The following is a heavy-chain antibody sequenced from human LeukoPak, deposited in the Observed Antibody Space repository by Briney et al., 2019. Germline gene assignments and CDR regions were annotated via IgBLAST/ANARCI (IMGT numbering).Heavy chain of an antibody. J-gene: IGHJ4*02. CDR2: MNPNSGNT. V-gene: IGHV1-8*02. D-gene: IGHD5-12*01. CDR3: ARTIGGYAGY. Sequence: ASVKVSCKTSGYTFTGYYMHWVRQAPGQGLEWMGWMNPNSGNTGYAQKFQGRVTMTRNTSISTAYMELSSLRSEDTAVYYCARTIGGYAGYWGQGTLVNVSS. CDR1: GYTFTGYY.